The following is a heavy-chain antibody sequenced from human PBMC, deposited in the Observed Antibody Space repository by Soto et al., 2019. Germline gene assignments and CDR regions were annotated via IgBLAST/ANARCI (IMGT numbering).Heavy chain of an antibody. CDR1: GFTFSSYW. D-gene: IGHD6-6*01. J-gene: IGHJ6*02. CDR3: ARDLVGGYSSSSNYYYYGMDV. Sequence: EVQLVESGGGLVQPGGSLRLSCAASGFTFSSYWMSWVRQAPGKGLEWVANIKQDGSEKYYVDSVKGRFTISRDNAKNSLYLQMNSLRAEDTAVYYCARDLVGGYSSSSNYYYYGMDVWGQGTTVTVSS. CDR2: IKQDGSEK. V-gene: IGHV3-7*01.